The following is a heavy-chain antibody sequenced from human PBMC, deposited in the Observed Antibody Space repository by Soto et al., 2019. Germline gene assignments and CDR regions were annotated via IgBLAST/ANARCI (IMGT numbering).Heavy chain of an antibody. CDR2: IYYNGTT. CDR3: ARLGTSYYYDTSGYEFDY. Sequence: GGSISSYYWSWIRQPPGKGLEWIGYIYYNGTTNYNPSLKSRVTISIDTSKNQFSLKLSSVTAADTAVYYCARLGTSYYYDTSGYEFDYWGQGTLVTVSS. CDR1: GGSISSYY. V-gene: IGHV4-59*08. J-gene: IGHJ4*02. D-gene: IGHD3-22*01.